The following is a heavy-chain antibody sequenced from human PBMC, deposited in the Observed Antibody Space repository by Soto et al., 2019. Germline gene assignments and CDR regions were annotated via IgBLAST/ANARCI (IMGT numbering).Heavy chain of an antibody. J-gene: IGHJ2*01. CDR3: ARAPILGIAAADNYWYFDL. V-gene: IGHV3-48*01. D-gene: IGHD6-13*01. Sequence: EVQLVESGGGLVQPGGSLRLSCAASGFTFSSYSMNWVRQAPGKGLEWVSYISSSSSTIYYADSVKGRFTISRDNAKNSLYLQMNRLRAEDTAVYYCARAPILGIAAADNYWYFDLWGRGTLVTVSS. CDR1: GFTFSSYS. CDR2: ISSSSSTI.